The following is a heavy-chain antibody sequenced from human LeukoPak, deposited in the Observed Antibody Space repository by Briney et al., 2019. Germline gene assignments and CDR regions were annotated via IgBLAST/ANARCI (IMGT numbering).Heavy chain of an antibody. V-gene: IGHV4-61*02. D-gene: IGHD1-26*01. CDR3: ARDRGLENLVWDDAFDI. CDR2: IYTSGST. J-gene: IGHJ3*02. CDR1: GGSISSGSYY. Sequence: SETLSLTCTVSGGSISSGSYYWSWIRQPAGKGLEWIGRIYTSGSTNYNPSLKSRVTISVDTSKNQFSLKLSSVTAADTAVYYCARDRGLENLVWDDAFDIWGQGTMVTVSS.